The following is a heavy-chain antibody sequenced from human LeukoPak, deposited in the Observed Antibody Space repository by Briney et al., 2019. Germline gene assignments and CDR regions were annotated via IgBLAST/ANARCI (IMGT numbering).Heavy chain of an antibody. V-gene: IGHV3-21*01. CDR2: ISSSSSYI. J-gene: IGHJ4*02. CDR3: ARGVSGSSSTTVFDY. CDR1: GFTFSSYS. D-gene: IGHD4-17*01. Sequence: GGSLRLSCAASGFTFSSYSMNWVRQAPGKGLEWVSSISSSSSYIYYADSVKGRFTISRDNAKNSLYLQMNSLRAEDTAVYYCARGVSGSSSTTVFDYWGQGTLVTVSS.